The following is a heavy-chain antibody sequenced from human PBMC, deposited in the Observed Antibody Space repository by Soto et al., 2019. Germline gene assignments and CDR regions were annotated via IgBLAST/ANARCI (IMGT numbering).Heavy chain of an antibody. D-gene: IGHD3-22*01. Sequence: ASVKVSCKASGYTFTSYGISWVRQAPGQGLEWMGWISAYNGNTNYAQKLQGRVTMTTDTSTSTAYMELRSLRSDDTAVYYCARDQSVVMYIDYYYYDGMDVWGQGTTVPVSS. V-gene: IGHV1-18*01. CDR1: GYTFTSYG. CDR3: ARDQSVVMYIDYYYYDGMDV. J-gene: IGHJ6*02. CDR2: ISAYNGNT.